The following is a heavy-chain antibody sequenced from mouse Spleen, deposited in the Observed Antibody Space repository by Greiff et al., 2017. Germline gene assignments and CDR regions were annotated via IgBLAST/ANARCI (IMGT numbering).Heavy chain of an antibody. Sequence: VQLQQSGPGLVAPSQSLSITCTVSGFSLTSYGVDWVRQSPGKGLEWLGVIWGVGSTNYNSALKSRLSISKDNSKSQVFLKMNSLQTDDTAMYYCARELRGAMDYWGQGTSVTVSS. CDR3: ARELRGAMDY. CDR2: IWGVGST. V-gene: IGHV2-6*01. J-gene: IGHJ4*01. CDR1: GFSLTSYG. D-gene: IGHD1-1*01.